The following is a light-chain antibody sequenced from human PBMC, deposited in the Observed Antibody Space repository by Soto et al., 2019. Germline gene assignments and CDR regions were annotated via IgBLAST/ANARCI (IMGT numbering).Light chain of an antibody. CDR3: QQPSDWPIT. CDR1: PGVSANN. V-gene: IGKV3D-11*01. Sequence: VLTQSLGAMSLSQGERATLSCRASPGVSANNLAWYQHKAGQTPRLLIYDVSTRATGVPARFSGSGSGTDFTLTITSLEPEDFALYSCQQPSDWPITFGQGTKLEIK. J-gene: IGKJ5*01. CDR2: DVS.